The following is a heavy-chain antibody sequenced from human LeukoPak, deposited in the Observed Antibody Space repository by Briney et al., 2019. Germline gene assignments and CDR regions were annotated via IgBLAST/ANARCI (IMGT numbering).Heavy chain of an antibody. Sequence: ASVKVSCTASGYTFTGYYMHWVRQAPGQGLEWMGWINPNSGGTNYAQKFQGRVTMTRDTSISIAYMELSRLRSDDTAVYYCARDREILDYYYGMDVWGQGTTVTVSS. D-gene: IGHD1-26*01. CDR1: GYTFTGYY. J-gene: IGHJ6*02. CDR2: INPNSGGT. V-gene: IGHV1-2*02. CDR3: ARDREILDYYYGMDV.